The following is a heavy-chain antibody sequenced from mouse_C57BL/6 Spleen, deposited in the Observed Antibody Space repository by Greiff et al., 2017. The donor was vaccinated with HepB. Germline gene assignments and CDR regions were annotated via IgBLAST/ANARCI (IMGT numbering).Heavy chain of an antibody. CDR3: ARLAAQSYYLDY. D-gene: IGHD3-2*02. V-gene: IGHV1-63*01. J-gene: IGHJ2*01. CDR1: GYTFTNYW. Sequence: QVQLKESGAELVRPGTSVKMSCKASGYTFTNYWIGWAKQRPGHGLEWIGDIYPGGGYTNYNEKFKGKATLTADKSSSTAYMQFSSLTSEDSAIYYCARLAAQSYYLDYWGQGTTLTVSS. CDR2: IYPGGGYT.